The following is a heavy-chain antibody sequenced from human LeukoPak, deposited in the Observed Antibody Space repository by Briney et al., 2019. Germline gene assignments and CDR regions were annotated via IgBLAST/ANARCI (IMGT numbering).Heavy chain of an antibody. D-gene: IGHD5-24*01. CDR3: ARQTRGRWLHCDY. Sequence: GESLKISCQGSGYNFPIYWIGWVRQMPGQGLEWMGIIYPDDSNTIYGPSFQGQVTISADKSISTAYLQWSSLKASDTAMYYCARQTRGRWLHCDYWGQGTLVTVSS. CDR1: GYNFPIYW. V-gene: IGHV5-51*01. CDR2: IYPDDSNT. J-gene: IGHJ4*02.